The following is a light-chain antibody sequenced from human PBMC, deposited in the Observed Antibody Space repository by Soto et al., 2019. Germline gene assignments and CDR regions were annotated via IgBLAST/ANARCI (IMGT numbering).Light chain of an antibody. J-gene: IGKJ1*01. CDR2: AAT. Sequence: DIQMTQSPSSLSASVGDRVTITCRGSQDISIDLGWYQQRPGKAPKRLIYAATSLQSGVPARFSGSGSGTEFTLTINGLQPEDFATYYCLQRNNYPRTFGQGTRVEVK. CDR3: LQRNNYPRT. CDR1: QDISID. V-gene: IGKV1-17*01.